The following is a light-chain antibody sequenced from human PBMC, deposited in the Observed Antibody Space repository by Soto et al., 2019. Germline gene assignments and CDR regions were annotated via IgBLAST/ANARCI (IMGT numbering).Light chain of an antibody. J-gene: IGLJ2*01. Sequence: QSVLTQPASVSGSPGQSITISCTGTSSDVGSYNLVSWYQQHPGKAPKLMISEGSERPSGISNRFSGSKSGNTASLTISGLQAEDEADYYCCSYAGSSTFVFGGGTKLTVL. CDR3: CSYAGSSTFV. V-gene: IGLV2-23*03. CDR1: SSDVGSYNL. CDR2: EGS.